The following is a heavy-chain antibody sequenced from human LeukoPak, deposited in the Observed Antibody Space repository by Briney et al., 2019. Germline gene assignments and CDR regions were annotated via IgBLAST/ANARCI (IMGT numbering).Heavy chain of an antibody. D-gene: IGHD5-12*01. Sequence: ASVKVSCKASGYTFTGYYMHWVRQAPGQGLEWMGWINPNSGGTNYAQKFQGRVTMTRDTSISTVYMELSRLRSDDTAVYYCARGFVDIVPRAVFDYWGQGTLVTVSS. CDR3: ARGFVDIVPRAVFDY. CDR2: INPNSGGT. V-gene: IGHV1-2*02. J-gene: IGHJ4*02. CDR1: GYTFTGYY.